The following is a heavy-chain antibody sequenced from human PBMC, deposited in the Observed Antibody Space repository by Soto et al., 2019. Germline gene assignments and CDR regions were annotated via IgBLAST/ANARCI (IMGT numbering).Heavy chain of an antibody. J-gene: IGHJ6*02. D-gene: IGHD6-6*01. V-gene: IGHV4-4*07. Sequence: PSETLSLTCTVSGGSISSYHWSWIRQPAGKGLEWIGRIYTSGSTNYNPSLKSRVTMSVDTSKNQFSLKLSSVTAADTAVYYCARVGSIAARPDYYGMDVWGQGTTVTVSS. CDR2: IYTSGST. CDR1: GGSISSYH. CDR3: ARVGSIAARPDYYGMDV.